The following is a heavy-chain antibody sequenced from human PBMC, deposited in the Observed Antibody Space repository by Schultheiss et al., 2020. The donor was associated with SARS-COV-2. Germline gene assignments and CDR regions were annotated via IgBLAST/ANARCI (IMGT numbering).Heavy chain of an antibody. CDR2: INPNSGGT. Sequence: ASVKVSCKASGYPFTGYYMHWVRQAPGQGLEWMGWINPNSGGTNYAQKFQGRVTITRDTSASTAYMELSSLRSDDTAVYYCAREGGRTEYWFDPWGQGTLVTVSS. CDR3: AREGGRTEYWFDP. J-gene: IGHJ5*02. CDR1: GYPFTGYY. D-gene: IGHD1-1*01. V-gene: IGHV1-2*02.